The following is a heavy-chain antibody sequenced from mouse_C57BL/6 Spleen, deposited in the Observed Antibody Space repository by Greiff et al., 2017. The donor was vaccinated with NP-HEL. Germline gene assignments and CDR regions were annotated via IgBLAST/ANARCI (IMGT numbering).Heavy chain of an antibody. D-gene: IGHD1-1*01. CDR1: GFTFSDYG. CDR2: ISSGSSTI. CDR3: ARAYYYGSDYYAMDY. Sequence: EVQLVESGGGLVKPGGSLKLSCAASGFTFSDYGMHWVRQAPEKGLEWVAYISSGSSTIYYADTVKGRFTISRDNAKNTLFLQMTSLRSEDTAMYYCARAYYYGSDYYAMDYWGQGTSVTVSS. J-gene: IGHJ4*01. V-gene: IGHV5-17*01.